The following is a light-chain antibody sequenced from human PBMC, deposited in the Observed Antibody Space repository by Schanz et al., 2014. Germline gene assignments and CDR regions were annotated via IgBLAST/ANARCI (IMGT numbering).Light chain of an antibody. CDR3: QQYNSWPRT. CDR1: QSVNRN. J-gene: IGKJ1*01. CDR2: GAS. Sequence: EIVMTQSPATLSVSPGERVTLSCRASQSVNRNLAWYQQKPGQAPRLLIYGASTRATGISARFSGSGSGTEFTLTISNLRSEDFAVYYCQQYNSWPRTFGQGTKVEIK. V-gene: IGKV3-15*01.